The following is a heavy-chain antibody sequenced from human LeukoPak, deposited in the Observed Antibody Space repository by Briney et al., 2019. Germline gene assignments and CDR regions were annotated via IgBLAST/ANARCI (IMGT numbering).Heavy chain of an antibody. J-gene: IGHJ6*02. D-gene: IGHD3-3*01. V-gene: IGHV4-59*01. CDR2: IYYSGST. Sequence: ASETLSLTCTVSGGSISSYYWSWIRQPPGKGLEWIGYIYYSGSTNYNPSLKSRVTISVDTSKSQFSLKLSSVTAADTAVYYCARLVYYDFWSGPYYYGMDVWGQGTTVTVSS. CDR3: ARLVYYDFWSGPYYYGMDV. CDR1: GGSISSYY.